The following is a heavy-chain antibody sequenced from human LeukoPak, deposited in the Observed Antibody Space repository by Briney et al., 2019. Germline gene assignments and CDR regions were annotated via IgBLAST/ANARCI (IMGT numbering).Heavy chain of an antibody. Sequence: PGGSLRLSCAASGFTFSDHAMDWVRQAPGKGLEWVGRIRNKANSYTTEYAASVQGRFTVSRDDSENSLYLQMNSMKTEDTAVYYCTRLVGANDWGQGTLVTVSS. CDR2: IRNKANSYTT. D-gene: IGHD1-26*01. CDR3: TRLVGAND. V-gene: IGHV3-72*01. J-gene: IGHJ4*02. CDR1: GFTFSDHA.